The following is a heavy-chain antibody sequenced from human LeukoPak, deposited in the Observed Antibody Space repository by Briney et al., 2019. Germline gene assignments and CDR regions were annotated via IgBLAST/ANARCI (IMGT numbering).Heavy chain of an antibody. CDR1: GWSISSCY. CDR2: IYNTWTT. V-gene: IGHV4-4*09. Sequence: SETLSLTCTVSGWSISSCYWSWMPQPPGKGVWGIAYIYNTWTTNYNPSLKRRVTISPAMPKNHFSPQVTSATAAKPAPYYCARCETWPNWFDPWGQGTLVTVSS. D-gene: IGHD5-12*01. J-gene: IGHJ5*02. CDR3: ARCETWPNWFDP.